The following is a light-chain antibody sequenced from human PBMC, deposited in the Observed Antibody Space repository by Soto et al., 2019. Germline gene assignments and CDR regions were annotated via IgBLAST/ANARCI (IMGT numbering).Light chain of an antibody. CDR3: QQYDTLPPLT. CDR2: DAF. CDR1: HDISNY. V-gene: IGKV1-33*01. Sequence: IQVTPTPDSLSSSVGDRVTITCQASHDISNYLNWYQQKPGKAPKLLIYDAFKLETGVPSRFSGSGSGTDFTFTINSLQPEDIATYYCQQYDTLPPLTFGQGTRLEIK. J-gene: IGKJ5*01.